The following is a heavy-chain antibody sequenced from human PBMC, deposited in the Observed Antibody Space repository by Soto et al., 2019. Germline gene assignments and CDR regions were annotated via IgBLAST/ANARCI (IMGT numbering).Heavy chain of an antibody. CDR1: GGTFSSYA. CDR3: ARDRGYYDSSGYYPEEYFQH. D-gene: IGHD3-22*01. Sequence: SVKVSCKASGGTFSSYAISWVRQAPGQGLEWMGGIIPIFGTANYAQKFQGRVTITADESTSTAYMELSSLRSEDTAVYYCARDRGYYDSSGYYPEEYFQHWGQGTLVTVS. CDR2: IIPIFGTA. J-gene: IGHJ1*01. V-gene: IGHV1-69*13.